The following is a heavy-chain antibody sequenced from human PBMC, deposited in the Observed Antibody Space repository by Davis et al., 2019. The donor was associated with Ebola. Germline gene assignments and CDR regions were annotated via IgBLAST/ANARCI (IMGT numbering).Heavy chain of an antibody. D-gene: IGHD3-22*01. CDR2: IYDTLNDIGVS. CDR3: ARLVYYDSSGYWYYLDY. V-gene: IGHV4-30-2*01. CDR1: GDSISRGVYS. J-gene: IGHJ4*02. Sequence: MPSETLSLTCAVSGDSISRGVYSWSWIRQPPGKGLEWIGYIYDTLNDIGVSSYNPSLESRVTMSVDRSKNQVSLTLSSVTAADTAVYYCARLVYYDSSGYWYYLDYWGQGTLVTVSS.